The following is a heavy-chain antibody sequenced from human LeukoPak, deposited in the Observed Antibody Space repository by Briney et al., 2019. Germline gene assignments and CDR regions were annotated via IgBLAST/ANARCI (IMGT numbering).Heavy chain of an antibody. CDR1: GFLFRTYS. J-gene: IGHJ4*02. D-gene: IGHD6-13*01. CDR2: ITSDSSYI. V-gene: IGHV3-21*01. Sequence: GGSLRLSCAASGFLFRTYSMNWVRQAPGKGLEWVSDITSDSSYIYYADSVKGRFTVSRDNARNSLYLQMNSLRAEDTAVYYCARDRGAATGNVSLDFWGQGTLVTVSS. CDR3: ARDRGAATGNVSLDF.